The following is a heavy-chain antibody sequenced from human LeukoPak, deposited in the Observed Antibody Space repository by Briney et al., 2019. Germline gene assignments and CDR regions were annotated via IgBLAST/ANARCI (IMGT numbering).Heavy chain of an antibody. CDR3: ARQGSIAAAGGEVDY. CDR2: IGPSDSYT. V-gene: IGHV5-10-1*01. Sequence: GESLKISCKGSGYSFTSYWISWVRQMPGKGLEWMGRIGPSDSYTNHSPSFQGHVTISADKSISTAYLQWSSLKASDTAMYYCARQGSIAAAGGEVDYWGQGTLVTVSS. D-gene: IGHD6-13*01. J-gene: IGHJ4*02. CDR1: GYSFTSYW.